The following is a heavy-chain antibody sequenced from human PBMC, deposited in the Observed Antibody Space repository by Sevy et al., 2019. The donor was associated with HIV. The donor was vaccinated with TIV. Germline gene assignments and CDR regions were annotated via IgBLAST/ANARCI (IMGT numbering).Heavy chain of an antibody. J-gene: IGHJ4*02. V-gene: IGHV3-33*06. CDR1: GFPFSTYA. D-gene: IGHD6-19*01. CDR3: AKGGCIVVAGTTDYFDS. CDR2: IWYDGSNN. Sequence: GGSLRLSCAASGFPFSTYAMHWVRQAPGKGLEWVAVIWYDGSNNYHADSVKGRFTISRDNTKNTLYLQMDSLRAADAAVYYCAKGGCIVVAGTTDYFDSWGQGTLVTVSS.